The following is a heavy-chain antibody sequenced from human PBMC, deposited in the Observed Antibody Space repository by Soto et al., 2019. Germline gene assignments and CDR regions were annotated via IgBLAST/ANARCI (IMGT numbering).Heavy chain of an antibody. CDR1: GYTFTTYG. CDR3: ARCEDFWSGYSRGGMDV. Sequence: QVLLVQSGAEVKEPGASVRVSCKASGYTFTTYGIAWVRQAPGQGPEWMGWISVYNGNTNSAEKVPGRVTMTTDTYTNTAYMELRSLRSDDTAVYYCARCEDFWSGYSRGGMDVWGQGTTVTVSS. V-gene: IGHV1-18*01. CDR2: ISVYNGNT. J-gene: IGHJ6*02. D-gene: IGHD3-3*01.